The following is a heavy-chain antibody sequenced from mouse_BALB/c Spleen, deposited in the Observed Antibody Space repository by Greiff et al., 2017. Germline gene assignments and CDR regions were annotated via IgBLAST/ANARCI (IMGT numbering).Heavy chain of an antibody. D-gene: IGHD2-14*01. V-gene: IGHV5-17*02. J-gene: IGHJ3*01. CDR3: APYRYGFAY. Sequence: EVKLMESGGGLVQPGGSRKLSCAASGFTFSSFGMHWVRQAPEKGLEWVAYISSGSSTIYYADTVKGRFTISRDNPKNTLFLQMTSLRSEDTAMYYCAPYRYGFAYWGQGTLVTVSA. CDR1: GFTFSSFG. CDR2: ISSGSSTI.